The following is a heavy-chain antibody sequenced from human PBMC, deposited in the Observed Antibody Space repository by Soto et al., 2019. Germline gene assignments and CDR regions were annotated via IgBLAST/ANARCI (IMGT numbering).Heavy chain of an antibody. CDR2: IYHSGST. V-gene: IGHV4-30-2*01. J-gene: IGHJ5*02. Sequence: QLQLQESGSGLVRPSQTLSLTCAVSGGSISSGGYSWNWIRQPPGKGLEWIGYIYHSGSTLYNPSLQRRVTISVDKSKTQFSLKLSSVTAADTAVYYCARDHLEGNWFDPWGQGTLVTVSS. CDR3: ARDHLEGNWFDP. CDR1: GGSISSGGYS.